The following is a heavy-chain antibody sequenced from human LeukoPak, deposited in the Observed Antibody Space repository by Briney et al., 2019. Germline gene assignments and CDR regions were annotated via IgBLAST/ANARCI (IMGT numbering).Heavy chain of an antibody. CDR3: ARETTGYGNLDY. CDR1: GYTFTSYY. Sequence: GASVKVSCKASGYTFTSYYMHWVRQAPGQGLEWMGIINPSGGSTSYAQKFQGRVTMTTDTSTTTAYMELRSLTSDDTAVYYCARETTGYGNLDYWGQGTLVTVSS. D-gene: IGHD1-1*01. V-gene: IGHV1-46*01. CDR2: INPSGGST. J-gene: IGHJ4*02.